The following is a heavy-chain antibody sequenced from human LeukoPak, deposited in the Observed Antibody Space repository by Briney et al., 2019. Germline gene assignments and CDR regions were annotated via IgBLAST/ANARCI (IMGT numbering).Heavy chain of an antibody. D-gene: IGHD2-21*02. CDR1: GFTFSIYA. V-gene: IGHV3-23*01. J-gene: IGHJ1*01. Sequence: GGSLRLSCAASGFTFSIYAMSWVRQAPGKGLEWVSAISGSGGSTYYADSVKGRFTISRDNSKNTLYLQMNSLRAEDTAVYYCAKAIYCGGDCSYFQHWGQGTLVTVSS. CDR3: AKAIYCGGDCSYFQH. CDR2: ISGSGGST.